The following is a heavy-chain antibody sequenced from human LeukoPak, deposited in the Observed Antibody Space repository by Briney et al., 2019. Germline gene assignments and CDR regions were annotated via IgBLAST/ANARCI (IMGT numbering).Heavy chain of an antibody. CDR2: INPNSGDT. D-gene: IGHD2-21*02. Sequence: GASVKVSCKASGYTFTDYYMHWVRQAPGQGLEWMGWINPNSGDTNYAQKFQGRVTMTRDTSISTAYMELSRLRSDDTAVYYCASIVVVTARYAFDIWGQGTMVTVSS. J-gene: IGHJ3*02. V-gene: IGHV1-2*02. CDR1: GYTFTDYY. CDR3: ASIVVVTARYAFDI.